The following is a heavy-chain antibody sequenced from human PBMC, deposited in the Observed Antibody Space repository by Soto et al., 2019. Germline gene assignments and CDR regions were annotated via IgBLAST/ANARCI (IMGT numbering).Heavy chain of an antibody. CDR2: INQAGSER. CDR1: GFTFSTYW. CDR3: VCGGNFFVY. Sequence: EVQLVESGGGLVQPGGSLRLPCAASGFTFSTYWMTGVRQPPGKGLEWVASINQAGSERYYVDSVRGRFTISRDNAKNSLYLQMNSLRDEDTAVYYCVCGGNFFVYWGQGTLVTVSP. D-gene: IGHD3-16*01. V-gene: IGHV3-7*01. J-gene: IGHJ4*02.